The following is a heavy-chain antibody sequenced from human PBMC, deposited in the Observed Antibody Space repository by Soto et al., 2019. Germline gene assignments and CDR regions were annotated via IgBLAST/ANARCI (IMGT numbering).Heavy chain of an antibody. Sequence: TSETLSLTCAVYGGSFSGYYWSWIRLPPGKGLEWIGEINHSGSTNYNPSLKSRVAISVDTSKNQFSLKVTSVTAADTAVYYCARRELGMEVYNYYMDVWGKGTTVTVSS. CDR2: INHSGST. D-gene: IGHD3-16*01. CDR3: ARRELGMEVYNYYMDV. CDR1: GGSFSGYY. V-gene: IGHV4-34*01. J-gene: IGHJ6*03.